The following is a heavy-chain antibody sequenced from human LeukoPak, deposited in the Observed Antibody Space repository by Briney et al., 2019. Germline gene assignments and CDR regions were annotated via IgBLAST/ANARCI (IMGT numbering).Heavy chain of an antibody. CDR1: GGSISSYY. J-gene: IGHJ4*02. V-gene: IGHV4-59*08. CDR2: IFCSGTT. CDR3: ARHEGWPYYFDY. D-gene: IGHD5-24*01. Sequence: SETLSLTCTVSGGSISSYYWSWIRQPPGKGLEWIGYIFCSGTTNYNPSLKSRVTISVDTSKNQFSLKLSSVTAADTAVYYCARHEGWPYYFDYWGQGTLVTVSS.